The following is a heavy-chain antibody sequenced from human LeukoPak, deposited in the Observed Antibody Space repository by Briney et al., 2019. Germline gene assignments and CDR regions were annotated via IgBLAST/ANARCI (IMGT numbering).Heavy chain of an antibody. CDR1: VGSISSYY. CDR2: IYYSGST. V-gene: IGHV4-59*08. D-gene: IGHD6-19*01. CDR3: ARHISSGWTYYFDY. J-gene: IGHJ4*02. Sequence: SETLSLTCTVSVGSISSYYWSLIRQPPGKGLEWIGYIYYSGSTNYNPSLKSRVTISVDTSKNQFSLKLSSVTAADTAVYYCARHISSGWTYYFDYWGQGTLVTVSS.